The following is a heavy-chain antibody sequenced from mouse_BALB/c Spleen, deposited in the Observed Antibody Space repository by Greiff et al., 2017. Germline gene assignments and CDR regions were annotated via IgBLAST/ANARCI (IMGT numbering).Heavy chain of an antibody. CDR2: IDPANGNT. CDR1: GFNIKDTY. CDR3: ARQLGSRYFDV. J-gene: IGHJ1*01. V-gene: IGHV14-3*02. Sequence: EVQLQQSGAELVKPGASVKLSCTASGFNIKDTYMHWVQQRPEQGLEWIGRIDPANGNTKYDPKFQGKATITADTSSNTAYLQLSSLTSEDTAVYYCARQLGSRYFDVWGAGTTVTVSS. D-gene: IGHD3-1*01.